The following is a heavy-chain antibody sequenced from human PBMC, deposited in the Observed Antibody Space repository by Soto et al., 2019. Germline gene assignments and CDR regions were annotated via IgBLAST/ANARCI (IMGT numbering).Heavy chain of an antibody. CDR3: ARDRYCGGDCYSGIFDY. V-gene: IGHV3-30-3*01. J-gene: IGHJ4*02. CDR2: ISYDGSNK. D-gene: IGHD2-21*02. Sequence: GGSLRLCCAASGFTCSSYAMRRVRQAPEKGLAWVAVISYDGSNKYYADSVKGRFTISRDNSKNTLYLQMNSLRAEDTAVYYCARDRYCGGDCYSGIFDYWGQGPLVTVSS. CDR1: GFTCSSYA.